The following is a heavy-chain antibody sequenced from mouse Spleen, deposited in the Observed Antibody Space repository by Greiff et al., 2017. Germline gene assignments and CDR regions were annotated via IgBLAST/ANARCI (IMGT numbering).Heavy chain of an antibody. CDR3: AREAIYDGYYGY. CDR1: GFTFSDYG. Sequence: EVMLVESGGGLVKPGGSLKLSCAASGFTFSDYGMHWVRQAPEKGLEWVAYISSGSSTIYYADTVKGRFTISRDNAKNTLFLQMTSLRSEDTAMYYCAREAIYDGYYGYWGQGTTLTVSS. J-gene: IGHJ2*01. D-gene: IGHD2-3*01. V-gene: IGHV5-17*01. CDR2: ISSGSSTI.